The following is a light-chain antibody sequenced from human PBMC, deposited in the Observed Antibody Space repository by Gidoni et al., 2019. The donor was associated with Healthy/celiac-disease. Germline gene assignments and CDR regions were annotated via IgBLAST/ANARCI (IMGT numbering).Light chain of an antibody. CDR3: QSYDSSLSALWV. Sequence: QSVLTQPPSVSGAPGQSVTISCTGSSSNIGAGYDVHWYQQLPGTAPKLLIYGNSNRPSGVPDRFSGSKSGTSASLASTGLQDEDEADYYCQSYDSSLSALWVFGTGTKVTVL. V-gene: IGLV1-40*01. CDR2: GNS. CDR1: SSNIGAGYD. J-gene: IGLJ1*01.